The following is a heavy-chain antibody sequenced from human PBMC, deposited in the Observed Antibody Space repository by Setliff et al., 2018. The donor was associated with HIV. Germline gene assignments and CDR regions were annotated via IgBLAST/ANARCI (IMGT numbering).Heavy chain of an antibody. CDR1: GGSLSGYY. V-gene: IGHV4-34*12. CDR3: ARRSGYAEDY. J-gene: IGHJ4*02. D-gene: IGHD5-12*01. Sequence: PSETLSLTCAVYGGSLSGYYWNWIRQPPGKGLEWIGEIIHSGGTNYNPSLKSRVTISVDTSKNQFSLKLSSVTAADTAVYYCARRSGYAEDYWGQGTLVTVSS. CDR2: IIHSGGT.